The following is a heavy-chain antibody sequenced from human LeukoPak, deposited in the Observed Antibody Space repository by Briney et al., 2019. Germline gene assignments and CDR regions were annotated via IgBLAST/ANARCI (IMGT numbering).Heavy chain of an antibody. J-gene: IGHJ6*03. CDR1: GGSFSGYY. CDR3: AGGRARYCSSTSCYRYYYYMDV. CDR2: INHSGST. Sequence: SETLSLTCAVYGGSFSGYYLSWIRQPPGKGLEWIGEINHSGSTNYNPSLKSRVTISVDTSKNQFSLRLSSVTAADTAVYYCAGGRARYCSSTSCYRYYYYMDVWGKGTTVAVSS. D-gene: IGHD2-2*02. V-gene: IGHV4-34*01.